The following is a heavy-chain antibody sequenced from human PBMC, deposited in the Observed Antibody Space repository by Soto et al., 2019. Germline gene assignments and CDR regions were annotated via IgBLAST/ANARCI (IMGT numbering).Heavy chain of an antibody. CDR3: ARFYRGGYDWMGYYYDGMDV. V-gene: IGHV1-8*01. Sequence: GASVKDSCKASGYTFTSYDINWVRQATGQGLEGMGWMNPNSGNTGYEQRFQGRVTMTRNTSISTAYMELSSLRSEGTAVHYCARFYRGGYDWMGYYYDGMDVWGQGTTVTVSS. J-gene: IGHJ6*02. CDR1: GYTFTSYD. CDR2: MNPNSGNT. D-gene: IGHD5-12*01.